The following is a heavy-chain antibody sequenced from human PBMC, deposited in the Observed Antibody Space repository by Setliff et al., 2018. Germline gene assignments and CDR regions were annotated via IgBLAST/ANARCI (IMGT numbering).Heavy chain of an antibody. D-gene: IGHD3-10*01. CDR2: INQDGSAK. Sequence: QAGGSLRLSCAASGFTFSSLWMSWVRQAPGKGLEWVANINQDGSAKYYVDSVKGRFTISRDNAKNTVYLQMNSLKIEDTAVYFCAKEQEITLVPGIIPDAFDLWGQGTMVTVSS. V-gene: IGHV3-7*01. CDR3: AKEQEITLVPGIIPDAFDL. J-gene: IGHJ3*01. CDR1: GFTFSSLW.